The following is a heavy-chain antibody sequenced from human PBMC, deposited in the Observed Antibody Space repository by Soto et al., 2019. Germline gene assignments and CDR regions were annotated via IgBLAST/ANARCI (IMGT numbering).Heavy chain of an antibody. Sequence: SETLSLTCAVSGYSISSGYYWGWIRQPPGKGLEWIGSIYHSGSTYYNPSLKSRVTISVDTSKNQFSLKLSSVTAADTAVYYCARVRPSPFRYFDYWGQGTLVTVSS. CDR1: GYSISSGYY. V-gene: IGHV4-38-2*01. CDR3: ARVRPSPFRYFDY. CDR2: IYHSGST. J-gene: IGHJ4*02.